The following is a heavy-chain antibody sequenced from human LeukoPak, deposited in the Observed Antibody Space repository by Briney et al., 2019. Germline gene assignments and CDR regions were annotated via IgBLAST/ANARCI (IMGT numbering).Heavy chain of an antibody. Sequence: PSGTLSLTCAVYGGSFSGYYWSWIRQPPGKGVEWMGEINHSGSTNYNPSLKSRVTISVDTSKNQFSLKLSSVTAADTAVYYCARGRSGYYRRAFDIWGQGTMVTVSS. D-gene: IGHD3-22*01. J-gene: IGHJ3*02. CDR1: GGSFSGYY. CDR3: ARGRSGYYRRAFDI. V-gene: IGHV4-34*01. CDR2: INHSGST.